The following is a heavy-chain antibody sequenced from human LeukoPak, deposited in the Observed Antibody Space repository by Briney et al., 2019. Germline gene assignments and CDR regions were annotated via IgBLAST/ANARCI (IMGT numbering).Heavy chain of an antibody. Sequence: GGSLRLSCADSGFTFSSYSMNWVRQAPGKGLEWVSSISSSSSYIYYADSVKGRFTISRDNAKNSLYLQMNSLRAEDTAVYYCARYNAYCSSTSCYTVGLDYWGQGTLVTVSS. CDR1: GFTFSSYS. CDR3: ARYNAYCSSTSCYTVGLDY. CDR2: ISSSSSYI. D-gene: IGHD2-2*02. V-gene: IGHV3-21*01. J-gene: IGHJ4*02.